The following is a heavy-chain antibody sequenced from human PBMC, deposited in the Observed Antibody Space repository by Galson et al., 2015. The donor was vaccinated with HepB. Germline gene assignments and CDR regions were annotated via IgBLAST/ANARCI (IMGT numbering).Heavy chain of an antibody. CDR2: IYYSGST. D-gene: IGHD3-16*01. Sequence: ETLSLTCTVSGGSISSYYWSWIRQPPGKGLEWIGYIYYSGSTNYNPSLKSRVTISVDTSKNQFSLKLSSVTAADTAVYYCARDVGDSKLGPMDWFDPWGQGTLVTVSS. J-gene: IGHJ5*02. V-gene: IGHV4-59*01. CDR1: GGSISSYY. CDR3: ARDVGDSKLGPMDWFDP.